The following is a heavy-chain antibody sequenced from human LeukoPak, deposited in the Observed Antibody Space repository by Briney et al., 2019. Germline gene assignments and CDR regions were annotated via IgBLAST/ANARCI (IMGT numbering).Heavy chain of an antibody. D-gene: IGHD3-22*01. J-gene: IGHJ4*02. CDR1: VYTFTNYG. CDR2: ISAYNGIT. CDR3: ARELGGDYASGGYYDDY. Sequence: ASVKVSCKASVYTFTNYGISWVRQAPAHGLECMGWISAYNGITKYAQNLQGRVTMNTDTLTSTAYMELRSLRADDTAVYYCARELGGDYASGGYYDDYWGQGGLVTVSS. V-gene: IGHV1-18*01.